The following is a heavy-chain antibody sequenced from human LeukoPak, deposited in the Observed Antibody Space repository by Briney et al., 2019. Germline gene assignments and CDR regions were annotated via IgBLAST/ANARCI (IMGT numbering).Heavy chain of an antibody. J-gene: IGHJ5*02. Sequence: QTLSLTCAISGDSVSSNSAAWNWIRQSPSRGLECLGRTYYRSTWYNDYAVSVRGRITDNPDTSKNQFSLHLNSVTPEDTAVYYCARRLTQYDCFDPWGQGILVTVSS. CDR3: ARRLTQYDCFDP. V-gene: IGHV6-1*01. CDR2: TYYRSTWYN. CDR1: GDSVSSNSAA. D-gene: IGHD2-2*01.